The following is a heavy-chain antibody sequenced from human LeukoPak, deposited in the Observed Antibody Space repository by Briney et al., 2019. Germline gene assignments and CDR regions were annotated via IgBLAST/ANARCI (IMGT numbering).Heavy chain of an antibody. CDR1: GYTFTSYA. V-gene: IGHV1-3*01. CDR3: ARVGELDYGDYFYWFDP. CDR2: INAGNGYT. D-gene: IGHD4-17*01. Sequence: ASVKVSCKASGYTFTSYAMHWVRQAPGQRLEWMGWINAGNGYTKYSQNFQGRVTITRDTSASTAYMELSSLRSEDTAVYYCARVGELDYGDYFYWFDPWGQGTLVTVSS. J-gene: IGHJ5*02.